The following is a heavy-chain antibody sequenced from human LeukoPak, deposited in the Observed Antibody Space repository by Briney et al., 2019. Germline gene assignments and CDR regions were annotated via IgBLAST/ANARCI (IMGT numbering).Heavy chain of an antibody. J-gene: IGHJ5*02. CDR1: GITFGNNW. V-gene: IGHV3-74*01. CDR2: INSDGGGT. CDR3: ARDVPHNWFDT. Sequence: GGSLRLSCAASGITFGNNWMHWVRQGPGKGLVWISRINSDGGGTIYADSVKGRFTVSRDNAKNTLYLQMNSLRAEDTAVYYCARDVPHNWFDTWGQGTLVTVSS.